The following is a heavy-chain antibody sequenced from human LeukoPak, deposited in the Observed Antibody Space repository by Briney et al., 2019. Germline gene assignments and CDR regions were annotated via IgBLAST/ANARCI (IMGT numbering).Heavy chain of an antibody. V-gene: IGHV3-30*18. CDR2: ISYDGSNK. D-gene: IGHD6-13*01. J-gene: IGHJ4*02. CDR1: GFTFSSYG. Sequence: GGSLRLSCAASGFTFSSYGMHWVRQAPGKGLEWVAVISYDGSNKYYADSVKGRFTISRDNSKNTLYLQMNSLRAEDTAVYYCAKGGGYSSSWYPVKYFDYWGQGTLVTVSS. CDR3: AKGGGYSSSWYPVKYFDY.